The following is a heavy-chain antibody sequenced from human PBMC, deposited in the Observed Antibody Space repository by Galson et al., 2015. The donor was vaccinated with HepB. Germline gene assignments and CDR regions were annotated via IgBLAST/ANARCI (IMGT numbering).Heavy chain of an antibody. Sequence: QVQLQESGPGLVKPSETLSLTCAVSGGSISSGGYSWSWIRQPPGKGLEWIGYIYYSGSTYYNPSLKSRVTISLDTSKNQFSLKLSSVTAADTAVYYCARPRRRIAAAGTNYYYYYMDVWGKGTTVTVSS. CDR2: IYYSGST. CDR3: ARPRRRIAAAGTNYYYYYMDV. J-gene: IGHJ6*03. CDR1: GGSISSGGYS. D-gene: IGHD6-13*01. V-gene: IGHV4-30-4*07.